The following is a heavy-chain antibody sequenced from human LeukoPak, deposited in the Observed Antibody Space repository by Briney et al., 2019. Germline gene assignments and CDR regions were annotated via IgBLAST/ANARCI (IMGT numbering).Heavy chain of an antibody. CDR2: IIPNSGGT. J-gene: IGHJ4*02. CDR3: ARVMVSYGIDYPGGIGYFDS. Sequence: ASVKVSCKASGYTFTDYYMHWVRQAPGQGLEWMGWIIPNSGGTSYAQKFQGRVTMTRDTSISTAYMELSTLRSDDTAVYYCARVMVSYGIDYPGGIGYFDSWGQGTLVTVSS. D-gene: IGHD2-8*01. CDR1: GYTFTDYY. V-gene: IGHV1-2*02.